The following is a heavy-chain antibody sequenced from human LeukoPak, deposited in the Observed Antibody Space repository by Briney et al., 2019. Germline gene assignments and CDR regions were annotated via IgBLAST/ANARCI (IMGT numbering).Heavy chain of an antibody. CDR3: ARRGSSWSHWYFDL. CDR2: SGST. CDR1: GYSISSGYY. D-gene: IGHD6-13*01. J-gene: IGHJ2*01. V-gene: IGHV4-38-2*02. Sequence: SETLSLTCTVSGYSISSGYYWGWIRQPPGKGLEWIGSGSTYYNPSLKSRVTISVDTSKNQFSLKLSSVTAADTAVYYCARRGSSWSHWYFDLWGRGTLVTVSS.